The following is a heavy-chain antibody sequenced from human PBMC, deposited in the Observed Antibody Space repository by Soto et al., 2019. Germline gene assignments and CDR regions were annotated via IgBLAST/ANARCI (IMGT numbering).Heavy chain of an antibody. CDR1: GGTFSSYA. J-gene: IGHJ4*02. Sequence: SVKVSCKASGGTFSSYAISWVRQAPGQGLEWMGGIIPIFGTANYAQKFQGRVTITADESTSTAYMELSSLRSEDTAVYYCARDQAYYYDSSGYGYFDYWGQGTLVTVSS. CDR3: ARDQAYYYDSSGYGYFDY. CDR2: IIPIFGTA. V-gene: IGHV1-69*13. D-gene: IGHD3-22*01.